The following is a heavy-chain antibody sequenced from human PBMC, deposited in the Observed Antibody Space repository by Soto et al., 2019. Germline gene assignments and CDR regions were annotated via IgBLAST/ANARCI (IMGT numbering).Heavy chain of an antibody. CDR3: ARDYGSGRLKGWFDP. J-gene: IGHJ5*02. V-gene: IGHV1-18*01. D-gene: IGHD3-10*01. Sequence: ASVKVSCKASGYTFTSYGISWVRQAPGQGLEWMGWISAYNGNTNYAQKLQGRVTMTTDTSTSTAYMELRSLRSDDTAVYYCARDYGSGRLKGWFDPWGQGTLVTVSS. CDR1: GYTFTSYG. CDR2: ISAYNGNT.